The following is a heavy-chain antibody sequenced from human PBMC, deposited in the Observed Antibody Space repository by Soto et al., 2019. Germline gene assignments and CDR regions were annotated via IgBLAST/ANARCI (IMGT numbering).Heavy chain of an antibody. J-gene: IGHJ4*02. CDR1: GGSIGSSNW. CDR3: ARGLAPVELDY. Sequence: SETLSPTCAVSGGSIGSSNWWSWVRQPPGKGLEWIGEIYDSGSTNYNPSLKSRVTTSLDKSKNQFSLKLSSVTAADTAVYYCARGLAPVELDYWGPGALVTVSS. CDR2: IYDSGST. V-gene: IGHV4-4*02. D-gene: IGHD6-19*01.